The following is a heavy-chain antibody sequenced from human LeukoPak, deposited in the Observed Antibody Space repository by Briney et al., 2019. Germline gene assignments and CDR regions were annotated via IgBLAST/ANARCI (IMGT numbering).Heavy chain of an antibody. Sequence: GGSLRLSCAASGFTFSSYAMSWVRQAPGKGLEWVSDISRSSSTIYYADSVKGRFTISRDNAKNSLYLQMNSLRAEDTAMYYCAKAGYSSSWYDYWGQGTLVTVSS. V-gene: IGHV3-48*01. CDR3: AKAGYSSSWYDY. CDR1: GFTFSSYA. J-gene: IGHJ4*02. D-gene: IGHD6-13*01. CDR2: ISRSSSTI.